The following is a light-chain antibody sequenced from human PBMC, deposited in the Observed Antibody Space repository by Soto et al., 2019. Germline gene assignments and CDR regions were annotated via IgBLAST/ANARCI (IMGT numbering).Light chain of an antibody. Sequence: EIVLTQSPGTLSLSPGERATLSCRASQSVSSSYLAWYQQKPGQAPRLLIYGASSRATGIPDRFSGSASGTYFTLTISRLEPEDFAVYYCQQYGSSGTFGQGTKVDIK. CDR1: QSVSSSY. CDR2: GAS. CDR3: QQYGSSGT. V-gene: IGKV3-20*01. J-gene: IGKJ1*01.